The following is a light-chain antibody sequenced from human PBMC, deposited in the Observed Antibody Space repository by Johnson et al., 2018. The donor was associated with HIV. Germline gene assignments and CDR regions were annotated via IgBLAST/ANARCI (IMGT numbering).Light chain of an antibody. CDR2: NNN. J-gene: IGLJ1*01. V-gene: IGLV1-44*01. Sequence: QSVLTQPPSVSATPGQRVTISCSGSGSNIGSNTVNWYHHVPGTAPKLLIYNNNARPSGVPGRFSGSKSGTSASLAIRGLQSEDEADYYCAAWDDSLSAGIFGTGTKVTVL. CDR1: GSNIGSNT. CDR3: AAWDDSLSAGI.